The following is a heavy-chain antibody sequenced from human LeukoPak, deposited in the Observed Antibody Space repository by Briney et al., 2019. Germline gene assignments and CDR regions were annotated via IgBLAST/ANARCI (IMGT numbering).Heavy chain of an antibody. CDR2: INSDESSK. CDR3: GKDLLAMAGTIGS. CDR1: GFTFSSYW. Sequence: GGSLRLSCAGSGFTFSSYWMHWVRQVPGKGPVWVSRINSDESSKSYADSVKGRFTISRDNAKNSLFLQMNSLRPKDTALYYCGKDLLAMAGTIGSWGQGTLVTVSS. J-gene: IGHJ4*02. V-gene: IGHV3-74*01. D-gene: IGHD6-19*01.